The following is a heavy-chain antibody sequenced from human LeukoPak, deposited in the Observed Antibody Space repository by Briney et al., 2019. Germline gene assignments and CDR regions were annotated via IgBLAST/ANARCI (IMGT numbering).Heavy chain of an antibody. CDR2: INPDSGGT. D-gene: IGHD4-23*01. J-gene: IGHJ4*02. Sequence: WASVKVSCKASGYTFTDYYMHWVRQAPGQGLEWMGWINPDSGGTNYAQNFQGRVTMTRDTSISTAYMELSRLRSDDTAVYYCARPFIETPSLGALDYWGQGTLVTVSS. CDR3: ARPFIETPSLGALDY. CDR1: GYTFTDYY. V-gene: IGHV1-2*02.